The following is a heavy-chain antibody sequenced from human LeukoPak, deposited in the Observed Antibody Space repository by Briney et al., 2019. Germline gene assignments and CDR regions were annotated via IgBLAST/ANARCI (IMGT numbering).Heavy chain of an antibody. CDR1: GDSVSSNSAA. J-gene: IGHJ4*02. CDR3: ARDLYCSSTSCYDY. V-gene: IGHV6-1*01. Sequence: SQTLSLTCDISGDSVSSNSAAWNWIRQSPLRGLEWLGRTYYRSKWYNDYAVSVKSRITINPDTSKNQFSLKLSSVTAADTAVYYCARDLYCSSTSCYDYWGQGTLVTVSS. CDR2: TYYRSKWYN. D-gene: IGHD2-2*01.